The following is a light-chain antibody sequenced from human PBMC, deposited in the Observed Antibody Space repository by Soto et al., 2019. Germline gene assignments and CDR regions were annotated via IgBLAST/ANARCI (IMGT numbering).Light chain of an antibody. CDR2: EVS. J-gene: IGLJ6*01. V-gene: IGLV2-14*01. CDR1: SSDVGGYNY. Sequence: QSALTQPASVSGSPGQSITISCTGTSSDVGGYNYVSWYQQHPGKAPKLMIYEVSSRPSGVSNRFSGSKSGNTASLTISGLQAEDEADYYCSSYTRTSTLDVFGSGTKLTVL. CDR3: SSYTRTSTLDV.